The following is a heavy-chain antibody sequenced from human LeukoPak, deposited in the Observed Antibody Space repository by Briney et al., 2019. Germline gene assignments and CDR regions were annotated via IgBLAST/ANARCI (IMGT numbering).Heavy chain of an antibody. CDR2: IYYSGTT. J-gene: IGHJ4*02. CDR1: GRSISSGDYY. CDR3: ATGAGLRILARTTYYFDY. V-gene: IGHV4-31*03. Sequence: PSETLYLTCTVSGRSISSGDYYWSWICQHPGKGLEWIGYIYYSGTTYYNPSLKSRVTISVDTSKNQFSLTLSSVTAADTAVYYCATGAGLRILARTTYYFDYWGQGTLVPVSS. D-gene: IGHD2-2*01.